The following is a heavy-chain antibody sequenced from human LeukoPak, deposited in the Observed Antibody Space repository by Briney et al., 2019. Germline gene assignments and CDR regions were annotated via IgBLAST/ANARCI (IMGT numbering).Heavy chain of an antibody. CDR3: ARDPHPYSSGGENCFDY. CDR1: GGSISSYY. D-gene: IGHD6-19*01. J-gene: IGHJ4*02. Sequence: SETLSLTCTVSGGSISSYYWSWIRQPPGKGLEWIGYIYYSGSTNYNPSLKSRVAISVDTSKNQFSLKLSSVTAADTAVYYCARDPHPYSSGGENCFDYWGQGTLVTVSS. V-gene: IGHV4-59*01. CDR2: IYYSGST.